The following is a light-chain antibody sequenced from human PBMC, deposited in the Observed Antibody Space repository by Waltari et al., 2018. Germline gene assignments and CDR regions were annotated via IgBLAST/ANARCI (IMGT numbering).Light chain of an antibody. J-gene: IGKJ1*01. Sequence: EIVLTQSPGTLSLSPGERATLSCRASQSVTTSSLAWYQQKPGQAPRLLIYGASSRATDIPDRFGGSGSGRDFTLTSSRLEPEDFAVYYCQQYGSSTWTFGQGTKVEVK. V-gene: IGKV3-20*01. CDR3: QQYGSSTWT. CDR1: QSVTTSS. CDR2: GAS.